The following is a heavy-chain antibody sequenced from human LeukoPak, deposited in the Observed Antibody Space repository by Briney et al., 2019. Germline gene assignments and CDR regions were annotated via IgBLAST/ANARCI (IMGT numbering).Heavy chain of an antibody. D-gene: IGHD3-9*01. Sequence: PGGSLRLSCAASGFTFSSYGMHWVRQAPAKGLEWVAVIWYDGSNKYYADSVKGRFTISRDNSKNTLYLQMNSLRAEDTAVYYCAKDIRNDILTGYSGDYYMDVWGKGTTVTVSS. V-gene: IGHV3-33*06. CDR1: GFTFSSYG. CDR2: IWYDGSNK. J-gene: IGHJ6*03. CDR3: AKDIRNDILTGYSGDYYMDV.